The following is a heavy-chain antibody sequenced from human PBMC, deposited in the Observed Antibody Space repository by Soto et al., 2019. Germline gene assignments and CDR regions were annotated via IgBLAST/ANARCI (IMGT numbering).Heavy chain of an antibody. CDR3: ARGGSGGYCSSTSCQPNWFDY. V-gene: IGHV4-30-2*01. CDR1: GGSISSGGYS. CDR2: IYHSGST. Sequence: SETLSLTCAVSGGSISSGGYSWSWIRQPPGKGLEWIGYIYHSGSTYYNPSLKSRVTISVDRSKNQFSLKLSSVTAADTAVYYCARGGSGGYCSSTSCQPNWFDYWGQGTLVTVSS. D-gene: IGHD2-2*01. J-gene: IGHJ5*01.